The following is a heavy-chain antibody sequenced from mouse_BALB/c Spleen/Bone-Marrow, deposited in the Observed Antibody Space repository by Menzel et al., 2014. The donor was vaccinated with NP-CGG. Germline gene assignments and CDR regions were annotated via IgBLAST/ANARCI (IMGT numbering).Heavy chain of an antibody. CDR1: GYTFIDYN. CDR2: IDPNYENT. V-gene: IGHV1-18*01. J-gene: IGHJ3*01. Sequence: SGVEVVKPGASVKISCKASGYTFIDYNMDWVKQSHGKSLEWIGDIDPNYENTSHNQKFKGKATLTVDKSSSTAYMELRSLTSEDTAVYYCARSSRYLACFAYWGQGTLVTVSA. D-gene: IGHD1-1*01. CDR3: ARSSRYLACFAY.